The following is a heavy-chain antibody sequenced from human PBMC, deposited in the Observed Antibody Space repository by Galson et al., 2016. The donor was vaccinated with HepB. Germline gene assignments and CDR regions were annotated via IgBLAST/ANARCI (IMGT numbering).Heavy chain of an antibody. Sequence: SETLSLTCTVSGGSLSGYYWSWIRQPPGKGLEWIGYIYSSGSTKNNPSLKSRVTISVDTFKNQFSLRLRSVTAADTAVYYCAREDGYCSITTCNNWFDPWGQGTLVTVSS. J-gene: IGHJ5*02. CDR1: GGSLSGYY. CDR2: IYSSGST. V-gene: IGHV4-59*01. D-gene: IGHD2-2*01. CDR3: AREDGYCSITTCNNWFDP.